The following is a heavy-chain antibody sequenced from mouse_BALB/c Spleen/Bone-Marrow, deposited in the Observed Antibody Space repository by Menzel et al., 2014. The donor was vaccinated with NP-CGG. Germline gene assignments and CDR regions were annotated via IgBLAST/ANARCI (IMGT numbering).Heavy chain of an antibody. CDR3: AREGDPGAWFAY. CDR2: IYPGSGNT. J-gene: IGHJ3*01. D-gene: IGHD3-3*01. CDR1: GYTFTDYY. V-gene: IGHV1-77*01. Sequence: QVHVKQSGAELARPGASVKLSCKASGYTFTDYYINWVKQRTGQGLGWIGEIYPGSGNTYYNEKLKGKATLTADKSSGTAYMQLSSLTSEDSAVYFCAREGDPGAWFAYWGQGTLVTVSA.